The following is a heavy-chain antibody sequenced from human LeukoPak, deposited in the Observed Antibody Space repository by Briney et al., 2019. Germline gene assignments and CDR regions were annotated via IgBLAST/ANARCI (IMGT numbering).Heavy chain of an antibody. CDR1: GGSFSGYY. V-gene: IGHV4-34*01. Sequence: SETLSLTCAVYGGSFSGYYWSWIRQPPGKGLEWIGEINHSGSTNYNPSLKSRVTISVDTSKNQFSLKLSSVTAADTAVYYCATRIVGARRAFDIWGQGTMVTVSS. J-gene: IGHJ3*02. D-gene: IGHD1-26*01. CDR3: ATRIVGARRAFDI. CDR2: INHSGST.